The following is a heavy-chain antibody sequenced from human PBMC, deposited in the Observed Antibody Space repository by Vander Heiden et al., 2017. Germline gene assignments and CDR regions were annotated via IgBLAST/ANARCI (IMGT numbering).Heavy chain of an antibody. CDR3: DTSPSSGYN. D-gene: IGHD3-22*01. J-gene: IGHJ1*01. V-gene: IGHV3-72*01. CDR2: IRNKAASHTT. Sequence: EVQLVESGGGLVQPGGSLRLPCVGSGFTFSDHYMDWVRQAPGKGLEWVGRIRNKAASHTTAYAASVEGRFAISRDDSKNSLYLQLNSLKTEDTAMYYCDTSPSSGYNWGQGTQVTVSS. CDR1: GFTFSDHY.